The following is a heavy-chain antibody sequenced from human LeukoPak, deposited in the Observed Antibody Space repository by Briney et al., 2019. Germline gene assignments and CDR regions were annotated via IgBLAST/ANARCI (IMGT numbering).Heavy chain of an antibody. Sequence: GGSLRLSCAASGFIFSSYGMHWVRQAPGKGLEWVAFIRYDGSNKYYADSVKGRFTISRDNSKNTLYLQMNSLRAEDTAVYYCAKGPSDSSGYYYDWGQGTLVTVSS. J-gene: IGHJ4*02. CDR3: AKGPSDSSGYYYD. CDR2: IRYDGSNK. V-gene: IGHV3-30*02. CDR1: GFIFSSYG. D-gene: IGHD3-22*01.